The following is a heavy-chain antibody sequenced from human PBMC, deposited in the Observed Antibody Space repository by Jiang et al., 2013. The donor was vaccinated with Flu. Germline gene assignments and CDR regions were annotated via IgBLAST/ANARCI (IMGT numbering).Heavy chain of an antibody. Sequence: GSGLVKPSQTLSLTCAISGDSVSSNSAAWNWIRQSPSRGLEWLGRTYYRSKWYNDYAVSVKSRITINPDTSKNQFSLQLNSVTPEDTAVYYCARDRVWELSLYQRDAFDIWGQGTSGHRLF. CDR3: ARDRVWELSLYQRDAFDI. CDR1: GDSVSSNSAA. D-gene: IGHD3-16*02. CDR2: TYYRSKWYN. V-gene: IGHV6-1*01. J-gene: IGHJ3*02.